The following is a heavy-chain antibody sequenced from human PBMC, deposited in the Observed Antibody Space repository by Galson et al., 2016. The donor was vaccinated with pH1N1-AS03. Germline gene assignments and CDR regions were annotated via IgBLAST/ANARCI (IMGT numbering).Heavy chain of an antibody. CDR3: ARDWEPHMRMDCFDP. CDR2: INPKTEGT. Sequence: SVKVSCKVSGYTLTAYYIHWVRQAPGQGLEWMGLINPKTEGTYSAQKFQGRVTMTRDTSVSTAYMELRSLRSDDTAVYYCARDWEPHMRMDCFDPWGQGTLVTVSS. V-gene: IGHV1-2*06. CDR1: GYTLTAYY. J-gene: IGHJ5*02. D-gene: IGHD1-26*01.